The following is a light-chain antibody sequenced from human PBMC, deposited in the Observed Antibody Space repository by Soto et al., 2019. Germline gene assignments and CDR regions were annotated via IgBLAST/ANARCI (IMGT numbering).Light chain of an antibody. CDR2: RSS. V-gene: IGKV3-15*01. CDR1: HSINDD. CDR3: QQDNNLPLN. Sequence: ITEHLVTLTAPPRDRVTLSCRASHSINDDVAWYQQKPGQPPTLVMYRSSARAIGIPARFSGSGSGTEFTLTISSLQSEDFGTYYCQQDNNLPLNFGGGAKVDI. J-gene: IGKJ4*01.